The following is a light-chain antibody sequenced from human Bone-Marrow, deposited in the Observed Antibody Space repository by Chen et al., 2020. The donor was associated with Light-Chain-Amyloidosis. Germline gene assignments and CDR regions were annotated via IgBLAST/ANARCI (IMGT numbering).Light chain of an antibody. Sequence: SFELIQPPSVSVSPGQPASIPCSGDELGYKNVCWYKQRPGQSPVLVIYQDKRRPSGISERFSGSSSGNTATLTISGTQAMDEADYYCQAWDSSSVVFGGGTKLTVL. CDR3: QAWDSSSVV. J-gene: IGLJ2*01. V-gene: IGLV3-1*01. CDR2: QDK. CDR1: ELGYKN.